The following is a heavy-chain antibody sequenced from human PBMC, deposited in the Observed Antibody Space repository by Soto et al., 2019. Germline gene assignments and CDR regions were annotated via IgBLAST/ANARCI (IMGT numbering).Heavy chain of an antibody. D-gene: IGHD3-3*01. CDR2: ISDDGSNT. CDR3: AREVYYDFWCCFNTPPYYFDD. Sequence: QVQLVESGGGVVQPGRSLRLSCAASGFTFSRHTMHWVRQAPGKGLEWVAAISDDGSNTYYADSVNGRFTISRDNSKDTLYMQMNSLSSEDTAVHHCAREVYYDFWCCFNTPPYYFDDWGQGTLVTVSS. V-gene: IGHV3-30-3*01. J-gene: IGHJ4*02. CDR1: GFTFSRHT.